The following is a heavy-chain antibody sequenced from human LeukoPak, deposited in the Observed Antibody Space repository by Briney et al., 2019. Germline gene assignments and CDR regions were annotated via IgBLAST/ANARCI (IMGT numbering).Heavy chain of an antibody. CDR3: ARVQAVAGTPDY. J-gene: IGHJ4*02. Sequence: GGSLRLSCAASGFTFSSYSMNWVRQAPGKGLEWVSSISSSSSYIYYADSVKGRFTISRDNAKNSLYLQMNSLRAEDTAVYYCARVQAVAGTPDYWGQGALVTVSS. CDR1: GFTFSSYS. V-gene: IGHV3-21*01. CDR2: ISSSSSYI. D-gene: IGHD6-19*01.